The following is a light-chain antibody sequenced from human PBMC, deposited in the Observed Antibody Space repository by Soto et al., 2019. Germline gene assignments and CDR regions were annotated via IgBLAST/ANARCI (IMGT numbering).Light chain of an antibody. V-gene: IGLV1-40*01. J-gene: IGLJ1*01. CDR1: SSNIGAGYD. Sequence: QSVLKQPPSVCGAPGQRVTISFTGSSSNIGAGYDVHWYQQLPGTAPKLLIYGNSNRPSGGPDRVSGSKSGTSASLAITGLQAEDEADYYCQSYDSSLSGYVFGTGTKLTVL. CDR2: GNS. CDR3: QSYDSSLSGYV.